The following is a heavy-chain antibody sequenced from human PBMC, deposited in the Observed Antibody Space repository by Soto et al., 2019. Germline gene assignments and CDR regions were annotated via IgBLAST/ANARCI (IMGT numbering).Heavy chain of an antibody. J-gene: IGHJ6*02. V-gene: IGHV3-30*03. CDR1: GFTFSSYG. CDR3: AREISYYYGMDV. Sequence: QVQLVESGGGVVQPGRSLRLSCAASGFTFSSYGMHWVRQAPGKGLEWVAVISYDGSNKYYADSVKGRFTISRDNSKNTLYLRMNSLRAEDTAVYCCAREISYYYGMDVWGQGTTVIVAS. CDR2: ISYDGSNK.